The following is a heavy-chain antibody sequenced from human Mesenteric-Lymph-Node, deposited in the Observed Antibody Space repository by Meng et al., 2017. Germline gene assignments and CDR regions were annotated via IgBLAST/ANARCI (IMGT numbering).Heavy chain of an antibody. D-gene: IGHD4-23*01. Sequence: GGSLRLSGAVSGFTFSRDWMHWVRQAPGKGLVWVSRISTDGRKTHYADSVKGRFSIYRDNAKNTLYLKMNSLRVDDTAIYYCARDDYVENSIDYWGQGTLVTVSS. V-gene: IGHV3-74*01. CDR3: ARDDYVENSIDY. J-gene: IGHJ4*02. CDR1: GFTFSRDW. CDR2: ISTDGRKT.